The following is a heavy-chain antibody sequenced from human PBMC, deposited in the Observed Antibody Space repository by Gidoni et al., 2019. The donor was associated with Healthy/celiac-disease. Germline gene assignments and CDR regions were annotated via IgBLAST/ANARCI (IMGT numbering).Heavy chain of an antibody. Sequence: QVQLVESGGGVVQPGRSLRLSCAASGFTFSSHGMHWVRQAPGKGLEWVAVISYDGSNKYYADSVKGRFTISRENSKNTLYLQMNSLRAEDTAVYYCAKGAEMATIGDAFDIWGQGTMVTVSS. V-gene: IGHV3-30*18. D-gene: IGHD5-12*01. J-gene: IGHJ3*02. CDR2: ISYDGSNK. CDR3: AKGAEMATIGDAFDI. CDR1: GFTFSSHG.